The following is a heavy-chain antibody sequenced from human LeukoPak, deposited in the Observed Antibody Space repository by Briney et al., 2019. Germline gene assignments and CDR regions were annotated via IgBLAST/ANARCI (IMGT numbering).Heavy chain of an antibody. CDR1: GYMFTNYW. D-gene: IGHD2-2*01. V-gene: IGHV5-51*01. CDR3: ARRQGCSSTSCPPDY. J-gene: IGHJ4*02. Sequence: GESLKISCKGSGYMFTNYWIGWVRQMPGKGLEWMGIIYPGDSETRYSPSFQGQVTISADKSISTAYLQWSSLKASDTAMYYCARRQGCSSTSCPPDYWGQGTLVTVSS. CDR2: IYPGDSET.